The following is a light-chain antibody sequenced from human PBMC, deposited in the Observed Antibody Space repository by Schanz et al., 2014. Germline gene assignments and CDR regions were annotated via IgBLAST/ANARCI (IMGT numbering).Light chain of an antibody. V-gene: IGLV2-14*01. CDR2: DVS. Sequence: QSALTQPRSVSGSPGQSVTISCTGTSSDVGGYNYVSWYQQHPGKAPKLMIYDVSNRPSGVSNRFSGSKSGNTASLTISGLQAEDEADYYCSSYTSITTVVFGGGTKLTVL. CDR3: SSYTSITTVV. J-gene: IGLJ2*01. CDR1: SSDVGGYNY.